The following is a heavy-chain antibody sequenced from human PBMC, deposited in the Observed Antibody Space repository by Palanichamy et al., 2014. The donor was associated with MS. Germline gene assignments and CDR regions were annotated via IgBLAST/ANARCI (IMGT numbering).Heavy chain of an antibody. CDR2: ISTSTGKA. Sequence: QGQMVQSGTEVQKPGASVKVSCKSFGYSFTTYGGSWVRQAPGQGLEWMGWISTSTGKANYVQKFLGRVTLTTDTSTSTVYMEVRSLRSDDTAVYYCARDWECTHGGCYDVFDIWGQGTMVIVSS. CDR1: GYSFTTYG. CDR3: ARDWECTHGGCYDVFDI. D-gene: IGHD2-8*01. J-gene: IGHJ3*02. V-gene: IGHV1-18*01.